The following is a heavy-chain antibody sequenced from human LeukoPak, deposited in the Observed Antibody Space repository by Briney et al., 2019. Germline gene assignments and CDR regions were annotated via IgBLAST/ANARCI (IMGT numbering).Heavy chain of an antibody. CDR2: MNPNSGNT. J-gene: IGHJ6*02. CDR3: AKGCFRYFDWLLHCNYGMDV. Sequence: ASVKVSCKASGYTFSSYDINWVRQATGQGREWMGWMNPNSGNTGYAQKFRGRVTMTRNTSTSTAYMELSSLRSEDTAVYYCAKGCFRYFDWLLHCNYGMDVWGQGTTVTVSS. D-gene: IGHD3-9*01. CDR1: GYTFSSYD. V-gene: IGHV1-8*01.